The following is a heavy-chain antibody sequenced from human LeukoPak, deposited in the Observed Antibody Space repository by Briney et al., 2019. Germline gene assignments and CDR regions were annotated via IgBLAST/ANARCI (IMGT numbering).Heavy chain of an antibody. CDR2: ISAYNGNT. Sequence: GASVKVSCKASGYTFTSYGMSWVRQAPGQGLEWMGWISAYNGNTNYAQKLQGRVTMTTDTSTSTAYMELRSLRSDDTAVYSCARDPPYYDFWSGYYTIFDYWGQGTLVTVSS. J-gene: IGHJ4*02. CDR1: GYTFTSYG. CDR3: ARDPPYYDFWSGYYTIFDY. V-gene: IGHV1-18*01. D-gene: IGHD3-3*01.